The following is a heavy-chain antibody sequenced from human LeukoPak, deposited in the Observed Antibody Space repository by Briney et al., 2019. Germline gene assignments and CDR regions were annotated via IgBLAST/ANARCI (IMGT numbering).Heavy chain of an antibody. CDR3: ARAHSGSYFGSFDY. CDR2: IYTSGST. J-gene: IGHJ4*02. D-gene: IGHD1-26*01. CDR1: GGSISSGSYY. Sequence: SXXLSLTCTVSGGSISSGSYYWSWIRQPAGKGLEWIGRIYTSGSTNYNPSLKSRVTISVDTSKNQFSLKLSSVTAADTAVYYCARAHSGSYFGSFDYWGQGTLVTVSS. V-gene: IGHV4-61*02.